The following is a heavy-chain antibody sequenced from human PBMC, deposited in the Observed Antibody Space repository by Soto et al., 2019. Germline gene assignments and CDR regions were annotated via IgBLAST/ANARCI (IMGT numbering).Heavy chain of an antibody. J-gene: IGHJ5*02. D-gene: IGHD2-2*01. V-gene: IGHV4-34*01. CDR3: ARGRKYQLVNTMFNWFDP. CDR1: GGSFSGYY. CDR2: VNDSGST. Sequence: QVQLQQWGAGLLKPSETLSLICAVYGGSFSGYYWNWIRQPPGKGLEWIGEVNDSGSTNYKPSLKSRVAISVDKSKNQFSLRLSSVTAADTAVYYCARGRKYQLVNTMFNWFDPWGQGTLVTVSS.